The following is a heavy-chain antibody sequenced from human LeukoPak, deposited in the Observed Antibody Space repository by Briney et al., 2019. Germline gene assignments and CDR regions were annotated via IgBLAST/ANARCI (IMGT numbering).Heavy chain of an antibody. V-gene: IGHV4-30-4*08. D-gene: IGHD1-26*01. CDR1: GGSISSGDYY. Sequence: SETLSLTCTVSGGSISSGDYYWSWIRQPPGKGLEWIGYIYYSGSTYYNPSLKGRVTISVDTSKNQFSLKLTSVTAADTAVYYCARAGATHWLDPWGQGTLVTVSS. CDR2: IYYSGST. CDR3: ARAGATHWLDP. J-gene: IGHJ5*02.